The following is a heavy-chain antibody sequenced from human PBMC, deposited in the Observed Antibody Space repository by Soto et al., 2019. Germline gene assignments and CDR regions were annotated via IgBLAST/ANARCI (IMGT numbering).Heavy chain of an antibody. CDR3: TRREDGYYYYYYGMDV. V-gene: IGHV3-73*01. CDR1: GFTFSGSA. CDR2: IRSKANSYAT. J-gene: IGHJ6*02. D-gene: IGHD5-12*01. Sequence: LRLSCAASGFTFSGSAMHWVRQASGKGLEWVGRIRSKANSYATAYAASVKGRFTISRDDSKNTAYLQMNSLKTEDTAVYYCTRREDGYYYYYYGMDVWGQGTTVTVSS.